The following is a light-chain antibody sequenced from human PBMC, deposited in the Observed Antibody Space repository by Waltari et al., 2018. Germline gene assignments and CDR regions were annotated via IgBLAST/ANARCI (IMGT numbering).Light chain of an antibody. V-gene: IGLV2-14*01. Sequence: QSAPSQPASVSGSPGQSITISCTGSSSDVGGYNYVSWYQQHPGKAPKLLIYEVSNRPSGVSNRFPGSKSGNTASLTISGLQAEDEADYYCSSYTSSSTVVFGGGTKVTVL. CDR3: SSYTSSSTVV. J-gene: IGLJ2*01. CDR1: SSDVGGYNY. CDR2: EVS.